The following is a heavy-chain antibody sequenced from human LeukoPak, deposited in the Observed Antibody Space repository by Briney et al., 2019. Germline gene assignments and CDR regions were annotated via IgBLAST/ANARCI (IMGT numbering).Heavy chain of an antibody. CDR2: IYYSGST. J-gene: IGHJ6*02. Sequence: SETLSLTCTVSGGSVSSGSYFWSWVRQPPGKGLEWIGYIYYSGSTNYNPSLKSRVTISVDTSKNQFSLKLSSVTAADTAVYYCAREGIYYYDMDVWGQGTTVSVSS. V-gene: IGHV4-61*01. D-gene: IGHD3-10*01. CDR1: GGSVSSGSYF. CDR3: AREGIYYYDMDV.